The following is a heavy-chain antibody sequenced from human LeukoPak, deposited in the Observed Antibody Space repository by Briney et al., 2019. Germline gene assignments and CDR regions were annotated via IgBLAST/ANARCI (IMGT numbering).Heavy chain of an antibody. V-gene: IGHV4-34*01. J-gene: IGHJ4*02. D-gene: IGHD3-10*01. CDR3: ARHMIRGVHFDY. Sequence: SETLSLTCAVYGGSFSGYYWSWIRQPPGKRLEWIGEINHSGSTNYNPSLKSRVTISVDTSKNQFSLKLSSVTAADTAVYYCARHMIRGVHFDYWGQGTLVTVSS. CDR2: INHSGST. CDR1: GGSFSGYY.